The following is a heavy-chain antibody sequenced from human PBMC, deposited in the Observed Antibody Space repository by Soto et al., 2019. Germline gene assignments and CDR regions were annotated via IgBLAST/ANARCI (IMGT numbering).Heavy chain of an antibody. CDR3: AKGFSTSCYYGMDV. D-gene: IGHD2-2*01. Sequence: GVLRLSCAASGFTFSSYAMSWVRQAPGKGLEWVSAISGSGGSTYYADSVKGRFTISTDNSKHTLYLQMNSLRAEDTAVYYCAKGFSTSCYYGMDVWGQGATVTVSS. J-gene: IGHJ6*02. CDR1: GFTFSSYA. CDR2: ISGSGGST. V-gene: IGHV3-23*01.